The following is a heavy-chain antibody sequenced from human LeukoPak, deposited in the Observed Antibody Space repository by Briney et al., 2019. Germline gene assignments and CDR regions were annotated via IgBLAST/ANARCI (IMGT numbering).Heavy chain of an antibody. CDR2: INHSGTT. D-gene: IGHD7-27*01. V-gene: IGHV4-39*07. J-gene: IGHJ5*02. CDR3: ARGRRWGSWFGP. CDR1: GGSISSGGYY. Sequence: PSETLSLTCTVSGGSISSGGYYWSWIRQSPGKGLEWIGEINHSGTTYYHPSLKSRVTISVDTSKNQFSLSLTSVTAADTAVYFCARGRRWGSWFGPWGQGTLVTVSS.